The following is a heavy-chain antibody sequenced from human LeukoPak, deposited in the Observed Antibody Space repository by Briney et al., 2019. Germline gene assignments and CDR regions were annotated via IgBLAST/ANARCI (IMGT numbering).Heavy chain of an antibody. CDR1: GDSISSSTYY. J-gene: IGHJ6*03. Sequence: SETLSLTCTVSGDSISSSTYYWSWIRQPAGKGLEWIGRIYTSGSTNYNPSLKSRVTISIDTSKNEFSLKVRSVTAADTAMYYCARSSLVSNHHYYYYMDVWGTGTTVTISS. CDR3: ARSSLVSNHHYYYYMDV. CDR2: IYTSGST. D-gene: IGHD6-13*01. V-gene: IGHV4-61*02.